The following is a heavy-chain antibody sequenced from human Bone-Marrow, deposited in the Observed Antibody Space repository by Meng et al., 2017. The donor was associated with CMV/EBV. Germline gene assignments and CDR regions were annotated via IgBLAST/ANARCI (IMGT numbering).Heavy chain of an antibody. J-gene: IGHJ6*02. CDR2: IYYSGST. CDR1: GGSISSSSYY. Sequence: SETLSLTCIVSGGSISSSSYYWGWIRQPPGKGREWIGSIYYSGSTYYNPSLNSRVTISVDTSKNQFSLKLSAVTAVDAAVYHCARERRNRLYYYYGMDVWGQGTTVTVFS. V-gene: IGHV4-39*07. CDR3: ARERRNRLYYYYGMDV.